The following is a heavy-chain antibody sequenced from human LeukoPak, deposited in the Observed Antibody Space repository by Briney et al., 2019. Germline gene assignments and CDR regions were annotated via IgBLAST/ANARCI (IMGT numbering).Heavy chain of an antibody. D-gene: IGHD5-24*01. V-gene: IGHV3-9*01. CDR2: ISWNSASI. J-gene: IGHJ4*02. Sequence: GGSLRLSRAASGFTFHDYAMHWVRQAPGKGLEWVSGISWNSASIVYADSVKGRFTISRDNAKNSLYLQMNSLRAEDTALYYCARRRDGYRAFDYWGQGTLVTVSS. CDR3: ARRRDGYRAFDY. CDR1: GFTFHDYA.